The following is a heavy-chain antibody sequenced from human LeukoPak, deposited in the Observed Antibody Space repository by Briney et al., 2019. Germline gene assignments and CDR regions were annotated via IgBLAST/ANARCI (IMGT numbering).Heavy chain of an antibody. Sequence: PGGSLRLSCAASGFTVSSNYMSWVRQAPGKGLEWVSAISGSGGSTYYADSVKGRFTISRDNSKNTLYLQMNSLRAEDTAVYYCAKDKGGYCSGGSCYSNDYWGQGTLVTVSS. CDR2: ISGSGGST. D-gene: IGHD2-15*01. CDR1: GFTVSSNY. J-gene: IGHJ4*02. V-gene: IGHV3-23*01. CDR3: AKDKGGYCSGGSCYSNDY.